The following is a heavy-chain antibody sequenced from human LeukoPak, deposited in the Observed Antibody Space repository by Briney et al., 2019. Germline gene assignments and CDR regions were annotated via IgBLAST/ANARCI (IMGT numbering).Heavy chain of an antibody. CDR1: GFTFSSYS. V-gene: IGHV3-21*01. D-gene: IGHD3-10*01. CDR2: ISSSSSYI. Sequence: GGSLRLSCAASGFTFSSYSMHWVRQAPGKGLEWVSAISSSSSYIYYADSVKGRFTISRDNAKNSLYLQMNSLRAEDTAVYYCARAPPGVSDYWGEGPLVTLPS. CDR3: ARAPPGVSDY. J-gene: IGHJ4*02.